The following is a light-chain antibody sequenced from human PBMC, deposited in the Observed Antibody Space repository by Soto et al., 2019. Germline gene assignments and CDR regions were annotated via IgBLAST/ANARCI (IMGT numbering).Light chain of an antibody. CDR3: QKYNSAPLT. V-gene: IGKV1-39*01. J-gene: IGKJ4*01. Sequence: DIQMTQSPSSLSASVGDRVTISCRASPSISIYLNWYQHKPGKAPKLLIYTASRLQSGVPSRFSGSGSGTDFTLTISSLQPEDVAAYYCQKYNSAPLTFGGGTKVDIK. CDR1: PSISIY. CDR2: TAS.